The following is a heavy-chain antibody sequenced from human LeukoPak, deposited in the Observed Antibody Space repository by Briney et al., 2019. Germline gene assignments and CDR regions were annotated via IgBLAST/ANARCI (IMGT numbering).Heavy chain of an antibody. CDR2: IKSKTDGGTT. Sequence: GGTLRLSCGASGFTLSSYWMTWVRQAPGKGLEWVGRIKSKTDGGTTDYAAPVKGRFTISRDDSKNTLYLQMNSLKTEDTAVYYCTTFSWYYYDSSGYPYNYWGQGTLVTVSS. CDR3: TTFSWYYYDSSGYPYNY. D-gene: IGHD3-22*01. CDR1: GFTLSSYW. V-gene: IGHV3-15*01. J-gene: IGHJ4*02.